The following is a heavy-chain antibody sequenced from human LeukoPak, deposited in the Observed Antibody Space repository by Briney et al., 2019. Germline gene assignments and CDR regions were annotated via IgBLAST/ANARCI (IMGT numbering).Heavy chain of an antibody. D-gene: IGHD6-6*01. CDR1: GGSISSYY. V-gene: IGHV4-59*01. CDR3: ARLSSLANIAARGRTWFDT. J-gene: IGHJ5*02. CDR2: IYYSGST. Sequence: SETLSLTCTVSGGSISSYYWRWIRQPPGKGLEWIGYIYYSGSTNYSPSLKSRITISVDTSKNQFSLKLSSVTAADTAVYYCARLSSLANIAARGRTWFDTWGQGSLVTVSS.